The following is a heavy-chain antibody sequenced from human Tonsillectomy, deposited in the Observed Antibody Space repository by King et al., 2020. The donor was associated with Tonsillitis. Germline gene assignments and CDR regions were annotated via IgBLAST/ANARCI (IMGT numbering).Heavy chain of an antibody. CDR1: GFTFSSYA. D-gene: IGHD3-16*01. CDR3: ARDFGESGDTEGRTPPLFGF. J-gene: IGHJ4*02. Sequence: VQLVESGGGVVQPGRSLRLSCAASGFTFSSYAMHWVRQVPGKGLEWVALISYDASNKVYPDSVRGRFTISRDNSKNTVYLQMNSLRAEDTAVYYCARDFGESGDTEGRTPPLFGFWGQGTLVTVSS. V-gene: IGHV3-30-3*01. CDR2: ISYDASNK.